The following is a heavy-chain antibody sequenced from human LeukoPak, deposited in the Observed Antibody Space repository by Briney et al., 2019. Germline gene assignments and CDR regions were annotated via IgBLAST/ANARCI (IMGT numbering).Heavy chain of an antibody. V-gene: IGHV1-2*02. CDR1: GYTFTGYY. CDR2: INPNSGGT. D-gene: IGHD3-16*01. J-gene: IGHJ4*02. CDR3: ARGFRYDYVWGSHD. Sequence: AASVKVSCKASGYTFTGYYMHWVRQAPGQGLEWMGWINPNSGGTNYAQKFQGRVTMTRDTSISTAYMELSRLRSDDTAVYYCARGFRYDYVWGSHDWGQGTLVTVSS.